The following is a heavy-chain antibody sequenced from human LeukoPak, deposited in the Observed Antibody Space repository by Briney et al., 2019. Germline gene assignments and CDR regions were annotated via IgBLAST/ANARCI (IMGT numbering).Heavy chain of an antibody. Sequence: SQTLSLTCTVSGGSLSSGGHYWSWIRQHPGKGLEWIGYIHSSGNTYYNPSLKSRVAISVDTSKNQFSLKLSSVTAADTAVYHCAREAMYSYGNNFDYWGQGTLVTVSS. CDR2: IHSSGNT. CDR1: GGSLSSGGHY. CDR3: AREAMYSYGNNFDY. D-gene: IGHD5-18*01. J-gene: IGHJ4*02. V-gene: IGHV4-31*03.